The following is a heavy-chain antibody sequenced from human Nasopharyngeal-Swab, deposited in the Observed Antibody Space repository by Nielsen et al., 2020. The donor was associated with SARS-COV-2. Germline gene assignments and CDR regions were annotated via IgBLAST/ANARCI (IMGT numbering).Heavy chain of an antibody. V-gene: IGHV3-23*01. CDR1: GFTFSSYA. Sequence: GESLKISCAASGFTFSSYAMSWVRQAPGKGLEWVSAISGSGGSTYYADSVKGRFTISRDNSKNTLYLQMNSPRAEDMAVYYCATPNYYGSGSYRKEGGAFDIWGQGTIVTVSS. CDR3: ATPNYYGSGSYRKEGGAFDI. D-gene: IGHD3-10*01. CDR2: ISGSGGST. J-gene: IGHJ3*02.